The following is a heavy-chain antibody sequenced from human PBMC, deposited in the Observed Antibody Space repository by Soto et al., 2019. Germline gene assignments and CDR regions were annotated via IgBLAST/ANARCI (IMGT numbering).Heavy chain of an antibody. J-gene: IGHJ4*02. D-gene: IGHD3-22*01. CDR3: ARETYYYDSSGYYDY. Sequence: GGSLRLSCAASGFTVSSNYMSWVRQAPGKGLEWVSVIYSGGSTHYADSVKGRFTISRDNSKNTLYLQMNSLRAEDTAVYYCARETYYYDSSGYYDYWGQGTLVTVSS. CDR1: GFTVSSNY. CDR2: IYSGGST. V-gene: IGHV3-53*01.